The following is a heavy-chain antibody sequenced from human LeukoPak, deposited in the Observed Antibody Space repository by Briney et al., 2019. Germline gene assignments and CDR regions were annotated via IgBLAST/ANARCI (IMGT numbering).Heavy chain of an antibody. CDR1: GFTFSSYG. V-gene: IGHV3-33*06. CDR2: IWHDGSNK. CDR3: AKGHRSGWYVGASDI. Sequence: QPGRSLRLSCAASGFTFSSYGMHWVRQAPGKGLEWVAIIWHDGSNKYYADSVKGRFTISRDNSKNTMYLQMNSLTAEDTAVYHCAKGHRSGWYVGASDIWGPGTMVTVSS. D-gene: IGHD6-19*01. J-gene: IGHJ3*02.